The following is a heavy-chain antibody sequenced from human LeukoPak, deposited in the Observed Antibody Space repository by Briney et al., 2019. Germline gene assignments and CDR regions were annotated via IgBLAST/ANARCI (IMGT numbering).Heavy chain of an antibody. D-gene: IGHD3-10*01. CDR1: GGSISSTTYY. J-gene: IGHJ6*02. CDR3: ARAKSTMVRGVYGMDV. V-gene: IGHV4-39*01. CDR2: IYYSGST. Sequence: SETLSPTCTVSGGSISSTTYYWGWIRQPPGKGLEWIGSIYYSGSTYYNPSLKSRVTISVDTSKNQFSLKLSSVTAADTAVYYCARAKSTMVRGVYGMDVWGQGTTVTVSS.